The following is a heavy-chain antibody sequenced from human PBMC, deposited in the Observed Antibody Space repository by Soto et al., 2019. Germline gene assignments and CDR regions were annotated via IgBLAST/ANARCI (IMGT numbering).Heavy chain of an antibody. J-gene: IGHJ4*02. CDR1: GGTFSSYT. D-gene: IGHD6-13*01. CDR2: IIPILGIA. V-gene: IGHV1-69*08. CDR3: ARDEGSSSWYEGGLN. Sequence: QVQLVQSGAEVKKPGSSVKVSCKASGGTFSSYTISWVRQAPGQGLEWMGRIIPILGIANYAQKFQGRVTITADKSTSTAYTERSSLRSEDTAVYYCARDEGSSSWYEGGLNWGQGTLVTVSS.